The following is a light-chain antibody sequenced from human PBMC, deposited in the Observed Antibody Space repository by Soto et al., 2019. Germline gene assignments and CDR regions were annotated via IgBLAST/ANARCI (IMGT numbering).Light chain of an antibody. CDR1: QSVSSNY. V-gene: IGKV3-20*01. Sequence: EIVLTQSPGTLSLSPGERATISCRASQSVSSNYLAWYQQKPGQAPRLLIYAASNRASGIPDRFGGSGSGADFTLTVSRLEPEDFAVYYWQKYGSAPWTFGQGTKVEI. J-gene: IGKJ1*01. CDR3: QKYGSAPWT. CDR2: AAS.